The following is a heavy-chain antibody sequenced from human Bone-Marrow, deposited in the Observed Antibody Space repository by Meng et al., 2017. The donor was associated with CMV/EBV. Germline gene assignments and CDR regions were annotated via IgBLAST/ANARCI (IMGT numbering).Heavy chain of an antibody. Sequence: SETLSLTCAVYGGSFSGYYWSWIRQPPGKGLEWIGEINHSGSTNYNPSLKSRVTISVDTSKNQFSLKLSSVTAADTAVYYCARDRGLYYDFWSGYWRYFDYWGQGPLVTGSS. D-gene: IGHD3-3*01. J-gene: IGHJ4*02. V-gene: IGHV4-34*01. CDR3: ARDRGLYYDFWSGYWRYFDY. CDR2: INHSGST. CDR1: GGSFSGYY.